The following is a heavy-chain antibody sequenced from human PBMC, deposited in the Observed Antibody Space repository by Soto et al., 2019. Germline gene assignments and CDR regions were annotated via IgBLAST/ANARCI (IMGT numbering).Heavy chain of an antibody. D-gene: IGHD6-19*01. CDR1: GFTFSNAW. Sequence: EVQLVESGGGLVKPGGSLRVSCAASGFTFSNAWMSWVRQAPGKGLEWVGRIKSKTDGGTTDYAAPVKGRFTISRDDSKNTLYLQMNSLRAEDTAVYYCAKDTVAVAGSFDYWGQGTLVTVSS. J-gene: IGHJ4*02. CDR3: AKDTVAVAGSFDY. CDR2: IKSKTDGGTT. V-gene: IGHV3-15*01.